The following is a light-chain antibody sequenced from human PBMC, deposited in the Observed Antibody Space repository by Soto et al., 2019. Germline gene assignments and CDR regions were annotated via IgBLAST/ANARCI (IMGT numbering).Light chain of an antibody. CDR1: QSVTIN. CDR2: DTS. Sequence: EIVLTQSPGTLSLSPGERATLSCRASQSVTINYLAWYQQKPGQTPRLLIYDTSTRATGVPARFSGSRSGTEFTLTINSLQSEDFAVYYCQRYNNWPLTFGGGTKVESK. J-gene: IGKJ4*01. CDR3: QRYNNWPLT. V-gene: IGKV3-15*01.